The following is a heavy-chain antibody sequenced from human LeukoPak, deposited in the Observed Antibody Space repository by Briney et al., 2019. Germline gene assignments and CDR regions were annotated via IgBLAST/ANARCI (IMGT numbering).Heavy chain of an antibody. Sequence: ASVKVSCKASGYTFTGYYMHWVRQAPGQGLEWMGWINPNSGGTNYAHKFQGRVTMTRDTSISTAYMDLSRLRSDDTAVYYCARLSSGYWFDTWGQGTLVTVSA. V-gene: IGHV1-2*02. CDR3: ARLSSGYWFDT. J-gene: IGHJ5*02. D-gene: IGHD3-22*01. CDR1: GYTFTGYY. CDR2: INPNSGGT.